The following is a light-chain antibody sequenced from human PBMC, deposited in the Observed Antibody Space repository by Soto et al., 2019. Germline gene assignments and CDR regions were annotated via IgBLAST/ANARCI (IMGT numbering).Light chain of an antibody. J-gene: IGKJ1*01. CDR1: QSVFKGSNNKDC. V-gene: IGKV4-1*01. CDR3: QQYYSSLPT. CDR2: WAS. Sequence: DIVMTQSPDSLAVSLGERATINCKSSQSVFKGSNNKDCLAWYQQKPGQPPKLLIYWASTRESGVPDRFSGSGSGTDFTLTISSLQTEDVAVYYCQQYYSSLPTFGQGTKVDI.